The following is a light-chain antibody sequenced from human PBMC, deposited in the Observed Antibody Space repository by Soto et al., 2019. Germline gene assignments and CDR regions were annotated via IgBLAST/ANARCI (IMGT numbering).Light chain of an antibody. CDR1: SSDVGGYNY. CDR2: DVT. J-gene: IGLJ1*01. Sequence: QSALTQPASVSGSPGQSITIFCTGTSSDVGGYNYISWYQQHPDKAPKLLIYDVTNRPSGVSTRFSGSKSGNTASLTISGLQAEDEADYYCSSYISSSAYVFGTGTKLTVL. CDR3: SSYISSSAYV. V-gene: IGLV2-14*01.